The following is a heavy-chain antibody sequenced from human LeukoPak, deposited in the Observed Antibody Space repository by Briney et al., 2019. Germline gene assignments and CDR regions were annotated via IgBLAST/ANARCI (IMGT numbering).Heavy chain of an antibody. CDR1: GYSFTSYW. D-gene: IGHD7-27*01. CDR2: IDPSDSET. CDR3: ARQSAMGRSGDY. Sequence: GESLKISCKASGYSFTSYWIGWVRQMPGKGLEWMGIIDPSDSETRYTPSFQGQVTISVDKSLTTAYLQWNSLKASDTAMYYCARQSAMGRSGDYWGQGTLVTVSS. V-gene: IGHV5-51*01. J-gene: IGHJ4*02.